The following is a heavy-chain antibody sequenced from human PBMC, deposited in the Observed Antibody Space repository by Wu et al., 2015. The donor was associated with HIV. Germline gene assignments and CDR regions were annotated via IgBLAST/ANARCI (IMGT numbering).Heavy chain of an antibody. CDR3: ARGLRDILTGYYSAFHY. CDR2: VIPVIGTP. Sequence: QVQLVQSGAEVKKPGSSVKVSCKTSGGGFNSYAISWVRQAPGQGLEWMGGVIPVIGTPNYSQRFQGRVTITSDDSTATVYMELSSLKYADTAIYYCARGLRDILTGYYSAFHYWGQGTLVTVSS. V-gene: IGHV1-69*05. CDR1: GGGFNSYA. D-gene: IGHD3-9*01. J-gene: IGHJ4*02.